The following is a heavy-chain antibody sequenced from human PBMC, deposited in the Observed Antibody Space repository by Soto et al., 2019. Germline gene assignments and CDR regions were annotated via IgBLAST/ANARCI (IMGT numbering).Heavy chain of an antibody. CDR3: ARGGLGSSSGYYLAY. J-gene: IGHJ4*02. D-gene: IGHD3-22*01. CDR1: GGSFSGYY. Sequence: SETLSLTCAVYGGSFSGYYWSWIRQPPGKGLEWIGEINHSGSTNYNPSLKSRVTISVDTSKNQFSLKLSSVTAADTAVYYCARGGLGSSSGYYLAYWGQGTLVTVSS. V-gene: IGHV4-34*01. CDR2: INHSGST.